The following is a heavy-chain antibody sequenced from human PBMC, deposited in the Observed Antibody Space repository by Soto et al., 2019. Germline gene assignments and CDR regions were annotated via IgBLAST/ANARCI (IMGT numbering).Heavy chain of an antibody. CDR2: MNPNSGNT. Sequence: ASVKVSCKASGYTFTSYDINWVRQATGQGLEWMGWMNPNSGNTGYAQKFQGRVTMTRNTSIRTAYMELSSLRSEDTAVFYCAGGPAMSYYYYYCWEVWGKGTTVTVAS. D-gene: IGHD2-2*01. J-gene: IGHJ6*03. V-gene: IGHV1-8*01. CDR1: GYTFTSYD. CDR3: AGGPAMSYYYYYCWEV.